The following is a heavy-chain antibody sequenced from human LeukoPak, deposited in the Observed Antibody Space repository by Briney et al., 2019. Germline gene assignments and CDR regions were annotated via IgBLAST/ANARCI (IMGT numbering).Heavy chain of an antibody. Sequence: SEPLSLTCTVSGGSISSFYWSWIRQPPGKGLEWFGYIYYSGSTNYNPSLKSRVTISVDTSKNQFSLKLSSVTAADTAVYYCARVGRYGYNLEYFDYWGQGTLVTVSS. CDR3: ARVGRYGYNLEYFDY. D-gene: IGHD5-24*01. V-gene: IGHV4-59*01. J-gene: IGHJ4*02. CDR1: GGSISSFY. CDR2: IYYSGST.